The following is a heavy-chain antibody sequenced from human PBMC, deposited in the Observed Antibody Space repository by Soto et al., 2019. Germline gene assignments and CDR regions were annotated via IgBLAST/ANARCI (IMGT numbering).Heavy chain of an antibody. V-gene: IGHV6-1*01. D-gene: IGHD2-8*01. CDR2: TFYRSKWYN. CDR3: ARGEYTESEYYQGMDF. CDR1: GDCVSSNSAG. Sequence: SPTLSLTCVISGDCVSSNSAGWNCIRQSPSRGLEWLGRTFYRSKWYNDYPVSLKGRISINAHTSKTLFSQEWNSGPPEDPGVYYCARGEYTESEYYQGMDFWGQGPTVTVSS. J-gene: IGHJ6*02.